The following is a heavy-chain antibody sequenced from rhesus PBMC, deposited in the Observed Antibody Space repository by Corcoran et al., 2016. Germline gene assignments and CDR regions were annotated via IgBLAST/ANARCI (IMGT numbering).Heavy chain of an antibody. D-gene: IGHD6-37*01. CDR3: AKGAVAGRPAFDY. V-gene: IGHV3-201*01. CDR2: IRWSGGST. CDR1: GLTFDDYA. J-gene: IGHJ4*01. Sequence: EVQLVESGGGVVQPGGSLRLSCAASGLTFDDYAIHWVGQAQGKGLEWVSGIRWSGGSTYYEDSVKGRFTISRDNAKNSLYLQMGSLRAEDTALYYCAKGAVAGRPAFDYWGQGVLVTVSS.